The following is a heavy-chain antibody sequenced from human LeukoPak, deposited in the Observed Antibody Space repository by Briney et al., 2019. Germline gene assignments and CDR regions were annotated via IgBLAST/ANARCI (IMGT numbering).Heavy chain of an antibody. V-gene: IGHV2-70*11. D-gene: IGHD6-19*01. CDR3: ARIRQWLAHDAFDI. CDR2: IDWDDDK. CDR1: GFSLSTSGMC. Sequence: SGPALVKPTQTLTPTCTFSGFSLSTSGMCVSWFRQPPGKALEWLARIDWDDDKYYSTSLKTRLTISKDTSKNQVVLTMTNMDPVDTATYYCARIRQWLAHDAFDIWGQGTMVTVSS. J-gene: IGHJ3*02.